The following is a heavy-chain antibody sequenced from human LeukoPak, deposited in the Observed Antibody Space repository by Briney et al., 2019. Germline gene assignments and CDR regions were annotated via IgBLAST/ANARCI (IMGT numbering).Heavy chain of an antibody. CDR2: ISGSGGST. V-gene: IGHV3-23*01. D-gene: IGHD6-19*01. Sequence: GGSLRLSCAASGFTFSSYAMSWVRQAPGKGLEWVSAISGSGGSTYYADSVRGRFTISRDNSKNTLYLQMNSLGAEDTAVYYCAKDGSGWHPHWFDPWGQGTLVTVSS. CDR1: GFTFSSYA. CDR3: AKDGSGWHPHWFDP. J-gene: IGHJ5*02.